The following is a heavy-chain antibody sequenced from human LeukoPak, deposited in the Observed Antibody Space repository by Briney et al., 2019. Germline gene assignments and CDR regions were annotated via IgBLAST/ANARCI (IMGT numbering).Heavy chain of an antibody. V-gene: IGHV4-59*01. Sequence: SETLSLTCTVSGGSISSYYWSWIRQPPGKGPEWIGYIYYSGSTNYNPSLKSRVTISVDTSKNQFSLKLSSVTAADTAVYYCARDTYGDWYFDLWGRGTLVTVSS. D-gene: IGHD3-10*01. CDR2: IYYSGST. CDR3: ARDTYGDWYFDL. J-gene: IGHJ2*01. CDR1: GGSISSYY.